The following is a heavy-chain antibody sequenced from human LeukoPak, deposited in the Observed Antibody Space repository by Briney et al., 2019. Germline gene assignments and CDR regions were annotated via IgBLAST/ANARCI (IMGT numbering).Heavy chain of an antibody. J-gene: IGHJ4*02. V-gene: IGHV3-23*01. D-gene: IGHD2-2*01. Sequence: GGSLKLSCVGSGFTFRSHAMSWVRQAPEKGLEFVSGIYENGGTTYYADSVKGRFSISRDNSKNTLYLQMDSLRGEDTAVYYCAKELVGQPAPDYWGQGTLVTVSS. CDR2: IYENGGTT. CDR1: GFTFRSHA. CDR3: AKELVGQPAPDY.